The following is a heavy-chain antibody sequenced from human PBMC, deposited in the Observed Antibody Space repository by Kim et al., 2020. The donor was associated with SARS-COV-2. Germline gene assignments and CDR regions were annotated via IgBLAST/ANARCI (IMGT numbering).Heavy chain of an antibody. CDR1: GGSFSGYY. Sequence: SETLSLTCAVYGGSFSGYYWSWIRQPPGKGLEWIGEINHSGSTNYNPSLKSRVTISVDTSKNQFSLKLSSATAADTAVYYCARVPTLLRYFQHWGQGTLVTVSS. D-gene: IGHD2-15*01. CDR3: ARVPTLLRYFQH. CDR2: INHSGST. J-gene: IGHJ1*01. V-gene: IGHV4-34*01.